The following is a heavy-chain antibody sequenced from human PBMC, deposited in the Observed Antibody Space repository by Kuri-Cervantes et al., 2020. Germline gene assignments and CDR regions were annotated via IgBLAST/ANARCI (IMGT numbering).Heavy chain of an antibody. V-gene: IGHV4-34*01. D-gene: IGHD6-6*01. CDR3: ARGPGAPSGIAARPKYFNY. Sequence: GSLRLSCAVYGGSFSGNYWSWIRPPPGKGLEWIGEISHGGSTSYNPSLKSRVTISTDTSKNQFSLQLSSVTAADTAVYYCARGPGAPSGIAARPKYFNYWGQGTLVTVSS. CDR1: GGSFSGNY. CDR2: ISHGGST. J-gene: IGHJ4*02.